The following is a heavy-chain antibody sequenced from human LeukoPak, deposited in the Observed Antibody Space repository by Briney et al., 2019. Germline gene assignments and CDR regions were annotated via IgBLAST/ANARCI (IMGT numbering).Heavy chain of an antibody. CDR1: GFTFSTYS. CDR3: ANHLACGSTSCALFDT. D-gene: IGHD2-2*01. J-gene: IGHJ4*01. CDR2: ISDRGTYI. V-gene: IGHV3-21*04. Sequence: GGSLRLSCTASGFTFSTYSMNWVRQAPGKGLEWVASISDRGTYIYYADSVKGRFTISRDNANNSLYLQMNSLRAEDTAVYYCANHLACGSTSCALFDTWGHGTLVTVSS.